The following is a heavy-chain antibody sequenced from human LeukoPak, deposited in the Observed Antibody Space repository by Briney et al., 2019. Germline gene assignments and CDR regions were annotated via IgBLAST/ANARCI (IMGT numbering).Heavy chain of an antibody. CDR2: INIDGSST. D-gene: IGHD3-16*02. Sequence: VRSLRLSCAASGFTFSSYWMHWVRQAPGKGLVWVSRINIDGSSTRNADSVKGRFTISIDNAKNTLYLQMNSLRAEDTAVYYCARGRLGELSPHDYWGQGTLVTVSS. J-gene: IGHJ4*02. CDR3: ARGRLGELSPHDY. CDR1: GFTFSSYW. V-gene: IGHV3-74*01.